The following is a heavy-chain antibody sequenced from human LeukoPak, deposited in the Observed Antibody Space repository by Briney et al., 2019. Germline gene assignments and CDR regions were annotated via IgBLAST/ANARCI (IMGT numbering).Heavy chain of an antibody. V-gene: IGHV3-7*03. CDR2: IKEDGSDK. D-gene: IGHD6-19*01. Sequence: QAGGSLRLSCAATGFSFTTYWMSWVRQAPGKGLGWVANIKEDGSDKYYVDSVKGRFSISRDNAKNSLYLQMSSLRAEDTAVYYCAKDPGDKAVDRWFDPWGQGTLVTVSS. J-gene: IGHJ5*02. CDR1: GFSFTTYW. CDR3: AKDPGDKAVDRWFDP.